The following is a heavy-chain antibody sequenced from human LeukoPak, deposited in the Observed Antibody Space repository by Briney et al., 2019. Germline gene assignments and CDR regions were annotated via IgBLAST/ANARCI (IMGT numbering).Heavy chain of an antibody. CDR3: AKVAVTTYWYFDL. V-gene: IGHV4-59*01. CDR1: GGSISSYY. CDR2: NYDSWTT. J-gene: IGHJ2*01. Sequence: SETLSLTCTASGGSISSYYWSWIRQPPGKRLEWIGYNYDSWTTNYNPSRKSRVTISIDTSKNQLSLKLSSVTTADTAVYYCAKVAVTTYWYFDLWGRGTLVTVSS. D-gene: IGHD4-17*01.